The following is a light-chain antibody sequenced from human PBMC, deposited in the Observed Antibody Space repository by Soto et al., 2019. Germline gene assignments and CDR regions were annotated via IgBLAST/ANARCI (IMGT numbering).Light chain of an antibody. CDR2: LGT. CDR3: QLYGSSPST. Sequence: ITQSPLSLPVRPGEPASISCRSIQMLQQNNGYYYLDWYVHKPRQSPQLLIYLGTNRASGVPDRLSGSGSGTDFTLIISILEPEDVTMYCCQLYGSSPSTFGQGTRL. J-gene: IGKJ1*01. CDR1: QMLQQNNGYYY. V-gene: IGKV2-28*01.